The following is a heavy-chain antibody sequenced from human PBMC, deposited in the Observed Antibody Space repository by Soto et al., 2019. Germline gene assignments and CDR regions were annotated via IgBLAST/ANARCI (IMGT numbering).Heavy chain of an antibody. CDR1: GGSISNGYYY. V-gene: IGHV4-31*03. Sequence: QVQLQESGPGLVKPSQTLSLTCTVSGGSISNGYYYWSWVRQNPGKGLEWIGHIYHSGRTYYNPSLKSRVTISVDTSKNQFSLNLSSVTAADTAVYYCARWVEVSLDYFDSWGQGTPVTDSS. CDR2: IYHSGRT. J-gene: IGHJ4*02. D-gene: IGHD2-15*01. CDR3: ARWVEVSLDYFDS.